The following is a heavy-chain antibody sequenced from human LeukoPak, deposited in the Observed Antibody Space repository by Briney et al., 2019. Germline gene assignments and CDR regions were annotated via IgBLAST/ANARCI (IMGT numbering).Heavy chain of an antibody. CDR3: ASLGIATGSWYFDL. V-gene: IGHV3-23*01. Sequence: QPGGSLRLSCAASGFTFSSYAMSWVRQAPGKGLEWVSGISSSGGSTYYADSVKGRFTISRDNSKNTLYLQMNSLRAEDTAVYYCASLGIATGSWYFDLWGRGTLVTVSS. CDR1: GFTFSSYA. D-gene: IGHD1-14*01. CDR2: ISSSGGST. J-gene: IGHJ2*01.